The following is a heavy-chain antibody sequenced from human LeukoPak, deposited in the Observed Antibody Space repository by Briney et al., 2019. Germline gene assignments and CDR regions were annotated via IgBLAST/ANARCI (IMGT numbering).Heavy chain of an antibody. V-gene: IGHV4-34*01. CDR1: GWSFSGYY. D-gene: IGHD3-3*01. J-gene: IGHJ4*02. CDR2: INHSGST. CDR3: AGTYYDFWSGYYGPIDY. Sequence: SETLSLTCAVNGWSFSGYYWSLIRQPPGKGLEWIGEINHSGSTNYNPSLKSRVTISVDTSKNQFSLKLSSVTAADTAVYYCAGTYYDFWSGYYGPIDYWGQGTLVTVPS.